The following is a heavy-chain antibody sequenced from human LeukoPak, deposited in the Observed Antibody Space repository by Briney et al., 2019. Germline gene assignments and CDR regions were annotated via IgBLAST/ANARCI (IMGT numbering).Heavy chain of an antibody. Sequence: GGSLRLSCAASGFTFSSYAMSWVRQAPGKGLEWVSAISGSGSSTYYADSMKGRFTISRDNSKNTLYLQMNSLRAEDTAVYYCAKDPSTVTTNRDWFDPWGQGTLVTVSS. CDR2: ISGSGSST. CDR1: GFTFSSYA. CDR3: AKDPSTVTTNRDWFDP. D-gene: IGHD4-17*01. J-gene: IGHJ5*02. V-gene: IGHV3-23*01.